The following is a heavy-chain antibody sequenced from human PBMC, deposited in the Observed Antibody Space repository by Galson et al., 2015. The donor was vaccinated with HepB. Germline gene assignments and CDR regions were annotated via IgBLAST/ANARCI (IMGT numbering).Heavy chain of an antibody. D-gene: IGHD3-22*01. V-gene: IGHV6-1*01. J-gene: IGHJ3*02. CDR1: GDSVSSNSAA. Sequence: CAISGDSVSSNSAAWNWIRQSPSRGLEWLGRTYYRSKWYNDYAVSVKSRITINPDTSKNQFSLQLNSVTPEDTAVYYCARDLLVEREDSSGYGAFDIWGQGTMVTVSS. CDR3: ARDLLVEREDSSGYGAFDI. CDR2: TYYRSKWYN.